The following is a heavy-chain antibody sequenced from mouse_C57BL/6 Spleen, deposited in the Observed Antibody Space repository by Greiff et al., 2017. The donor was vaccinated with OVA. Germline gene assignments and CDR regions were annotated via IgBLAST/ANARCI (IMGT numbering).Heavy chain of an antibody. J-gene: IGHJ3*01. Sequence: QVQLKESGAELVRPGTSVKVSCKASGYAFTNYLIEWVKQRPGQGLEWIGVINPGSGGTNYNEKFKGKATLTADKSSSTAYMQLSSLTSEDSAVYFCARGGYDAPFAYWGQGTLVTVSA. D-gene: IGHD2-2*01. V-gene: IGHV1-54*01. CDR3: ARGGYDAPFAY. CDR2: INPGSGGT. CDR1: GYAFTNYL.